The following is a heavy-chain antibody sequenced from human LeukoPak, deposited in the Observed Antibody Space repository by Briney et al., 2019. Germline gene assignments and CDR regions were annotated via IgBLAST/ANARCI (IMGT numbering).Heavy chain of an antibody. V-gene: IGHV1-2*02. CDR2: INPNSGGT. CDR1: GYTFTGYY. J-gene: IGHJ6*03. Sequence: GASVKVSCKASGYTFTGYYMHWVRQAPGQGIEWMGWINPNSGGTNYAQKFQGRVTMTRDTSISTAYMELSRLRSDDTAVYYCARSYHPLWYMDVWGKGTTVTVSS. CDR3: ARSYHPLWYMDV. D-gene: IGHD2-2*01.